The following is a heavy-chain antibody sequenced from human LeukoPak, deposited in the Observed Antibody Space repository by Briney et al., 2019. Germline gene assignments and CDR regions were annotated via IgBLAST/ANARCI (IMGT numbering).Heavy chain of an antibody. CDR1: GYTFTGYY. J-gene: IGHJ4*02. V-gene: IGHV1-2*06. CDR2: INPNSGGT. D-gene: IGHD6-13*01. Sequence: ASVKVSCKASGYTFTGYYMHWVLQAPGQGLEWMGRINPNSGGTNYAQKFQGRVTMTRDTSISTAYMELSRLRSDGTAVYYCARRHSSSWSFDYWGQGTLVTVSS. CDR3: ARRHSSSWSFDY.